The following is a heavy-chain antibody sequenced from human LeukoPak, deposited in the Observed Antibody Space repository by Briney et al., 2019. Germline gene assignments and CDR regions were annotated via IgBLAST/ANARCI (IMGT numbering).Heavy chain of an antibody. CDR3: AKVTMGTRFDY. CDR1: GFTFSSYG. D-gene: IGHD3-10*01. Sequence: GGSLRLSCAASGFTFSSYGMHWVRQAPGKGLEWVAVIWYDGSNKYYADSVKGRFTISRDNSKNTLYLQMNSLRAEDTAVYYCAKVTMGTRFDYWGQGTLVTVSS. J-gene: IGHJ4*02. CDR2: IWYDGSNK. V-gene: IGHV3-33*06.